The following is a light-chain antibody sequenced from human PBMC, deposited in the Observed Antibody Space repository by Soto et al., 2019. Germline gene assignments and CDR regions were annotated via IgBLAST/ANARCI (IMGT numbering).Light chain of an antibody. Sequence: EIVLTQSPGTLSLSPGERATLSCRASQSVSSSYLAWYQQKPGQAPRLLIYGASSRATGIPDRFSGSGSGTDFTLTISRLEPEDFAVYYCKQYGSSLPNTFGQGTNLEIK. CDR1: QSVSSSY. J-gene: IGKJ2*01. V-gene: IGKV3-20*01. CDR3: KQYGSSLPNT. CDR2: GAS.